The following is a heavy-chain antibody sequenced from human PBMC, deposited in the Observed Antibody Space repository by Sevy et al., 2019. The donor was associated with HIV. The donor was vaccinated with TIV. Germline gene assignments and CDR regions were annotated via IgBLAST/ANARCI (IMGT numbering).Heavy chain of an antibody. CDR3: TKGGAKVNCGGDCYSLPPKPYYYCCGMDF. D-gene: IGHD2-21*02. CDR2: ISGSGGST. Sequence: GGSLRLSCAASGFTFSSYAMSWVRQAPGKGLEWVSAISGSGGSTYYADSVKGRFTISRDNSKNTLYLQMNSLRAEDTAVYYCTKGGAKVNCGGDCYSLPPKPYYYCCGMDFWGQGTTVTVSS. CDR1: GFTFSSYA. V-gene: IGHV3-23*01. J-gene: IGHJ6*02.